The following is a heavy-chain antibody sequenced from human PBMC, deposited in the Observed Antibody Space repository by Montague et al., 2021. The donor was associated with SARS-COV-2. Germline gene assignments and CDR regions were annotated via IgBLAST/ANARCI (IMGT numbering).Heavy chain of an antibody. V-gene: IGHV4-61*02. D-gene: IGHD3-10*01. CDR1: GGSISSGSYY. CDR2: IYTSGST. CDR3: ARAERGAFDI. J-gene: IGHJ3*02. Sequence: TLSLTCTVSGGSISSGSYYWSWIRQPAGKGLEWIGRIYTSGSTNYNPSLKSRVTISVDTSKNQFSLKLSSVTAADTAMYYCARAERGAFDIWGQGTMVTVSS.